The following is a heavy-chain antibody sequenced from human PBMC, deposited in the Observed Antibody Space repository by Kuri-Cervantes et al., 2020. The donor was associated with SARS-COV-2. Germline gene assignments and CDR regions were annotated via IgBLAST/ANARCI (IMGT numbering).Heavy chain of an antibody. CDR3: ARDPRGLWHWAFDI. V-gene: IGHV3-7*04. CDR2: IKQGGSEK. J-gene: IGHJ3*02. Sequence: GGSLRLSCAASGFSFSTDWMTWVRQAPGKGLEWVANIKQGGSEKNYVDSVKGRFTISRDNAKNSLYLQMNSLRAEDTAVYYCARDPRGLWHWAFDIWGQGTMVTVSS. D-gene: IGHD2-21*01. CDR1: GFSFSTDW.